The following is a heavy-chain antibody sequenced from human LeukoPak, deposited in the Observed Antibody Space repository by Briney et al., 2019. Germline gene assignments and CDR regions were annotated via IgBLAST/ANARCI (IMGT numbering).Heavy chain of an antibody. CDR2: FGPEDGET. CDR1: GYTLTELS. Sequence: ASVKVSCKVSGYTLTELSIHWVRQAPGKGLEWMGAFGPEDGETIYAQDFQGRVTMTEDTSTGTTYMELSSLRSEDTAVYYCATGSSGSIDYWGQGTLVTVSS. D-gene: IGHD6-19*01. V-gene: IGHV1-24*01. CDR3: ATGSSGSIDY. J-gene: IGHJ4*02.